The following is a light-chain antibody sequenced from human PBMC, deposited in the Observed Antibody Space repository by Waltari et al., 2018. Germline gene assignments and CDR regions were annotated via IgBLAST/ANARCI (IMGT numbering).Light chain of an antibody. Sequence: QSALTQPASVSGSPGQSITISCTGTSSDVGNYNYVSWYQQHPGKAPKLMIHEVNNRPAGVSNRFSGSKSGDTASLTISGLQGEDEADYYCSSYSSISFLVFGSGTTVTVL. CDR2: EVN. CDR3: SSYSSISFLV. J-gene: IGLJ1*01. V-gene: IGLV2-14*01. CDR1: SSDVGNYNY.